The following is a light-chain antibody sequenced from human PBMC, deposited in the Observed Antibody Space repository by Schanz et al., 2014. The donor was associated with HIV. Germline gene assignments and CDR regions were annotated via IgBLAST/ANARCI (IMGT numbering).Light chain of an antibody. CDR1: SRDVGGYNY. Sequence: QSALTQPASVSGSPGQSITISCTGTSRDVGGYNYVSWYQQHPGKAPKLIIYDVTNRPSGVPDRFSGSKSGNTASLTISGLQAEDEADYYCCSFAGTIWVFGGGTKLTVL. V-gene: IGLV2-14*03. J-gene: IGLJ3*02. CDR3: CSFAGTIWV. CDR2: DVT.